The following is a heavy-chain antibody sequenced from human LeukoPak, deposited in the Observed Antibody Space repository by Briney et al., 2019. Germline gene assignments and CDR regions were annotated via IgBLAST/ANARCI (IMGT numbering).Heavy chain of an antibody. J-gene: IGHJ4*02. V-gene: IGHV3-7*05. D-gene: IGHD6-19*01. CDR2: IKQDGSKI. CDR1: GFTFSRYW. Sequence: GGSLRLSCAASGFTFSRYWMSWVRQAPGKGLEWVANIKQDGSKIYYVASVKGRFTVSRDNAKNSLSLQMNSLRADDTAVYYCARHWWDSSGSYHFDYWGQGTLVTVSS. CDR3: ARHWWDSSGSYHFDY.